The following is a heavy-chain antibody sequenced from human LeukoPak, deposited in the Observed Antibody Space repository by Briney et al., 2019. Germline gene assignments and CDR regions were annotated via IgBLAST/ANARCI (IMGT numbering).Heavy chain of an antibody. Sequence: SETLSLTCTVSGGSISSGSHYWSWIRQPAGKGLEWIGRIYTSGSTNYNPSLKSRVTMSVDTSKNQFSLKLSSVTAADTAVYYCARVTEYYFDYWGQGTLVTVSS. CDR2: IYTSGST. CDR3: ARVTEYYFDY. CDR1: GGSISSGSHY. V-gene: IGHV4-61*02. J-gene: IGHJ4*02.